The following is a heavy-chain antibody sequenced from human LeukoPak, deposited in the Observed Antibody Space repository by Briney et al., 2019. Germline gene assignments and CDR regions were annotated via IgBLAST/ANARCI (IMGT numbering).Heavy chain of an antibody. CDR1: GYTFSSYA. D-gene: IGHD3-22*01. CDR3: AKGSYGYYYPYFDY. Sequence: GGSLRLSCAASGYTFSSYAMSWVRQAPGKGLEWVSAISGSGGSTYYADSVKGRFTISRDNSKNTLYLQMNSLRAEDTAVYYCAKGSYGYYYPYFDYWGQGTLVTVSS. V-gene: IGHV3-23*01. J-gene: IGHJ4*02. CDR2: ISGSGGST.